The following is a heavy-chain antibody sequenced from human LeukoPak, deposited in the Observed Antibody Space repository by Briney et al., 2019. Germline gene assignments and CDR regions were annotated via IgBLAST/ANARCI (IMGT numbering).Heavy chain of an antibody. CDR2: IYDSGST. V-gene: IGHV4-59*01. CDR3: ARGYSSGWYRVDY. D-gene: IGHD6-19*01. CDR1: GGSIRSYY. J-gene: IGHJ4*02. Sequence: SETLSLTCTVSGGSIRSYYWNWIRQPPGKGLEWIGYIYDSGSTNYNPSLKSRVTLSVDMSKNQFSLKLSSVTAADTAVYYYARGYSSGWYRVDYWGQGTLVTVSS.